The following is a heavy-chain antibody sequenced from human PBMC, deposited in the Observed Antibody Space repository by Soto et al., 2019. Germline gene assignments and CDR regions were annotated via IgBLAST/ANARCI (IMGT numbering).Heavy chain of an antibody. CDR1: GGSISSGGYY. J-gene: IGHJ4*02. D-gene: IGHD3-16*01. V-gene: IGHV4-31*03. Sequence: SETLSLTCTVSGGSISSGGYYWSWIRQHPGKGLEWIGYIYYSGSTYYNPSLKSRVTISVDTSKNQFSLKLSSVTAADTAVYYCARGSNGGVRFDYWGQGTLVTVYS. CDR3: ARGSNGGVRFDY. CDR2: IYYSGST.